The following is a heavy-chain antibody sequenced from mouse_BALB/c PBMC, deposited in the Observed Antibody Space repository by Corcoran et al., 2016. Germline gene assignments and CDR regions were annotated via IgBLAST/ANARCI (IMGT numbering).Heavy chain of an antibody. Sequence: EVQLQQSGPELVKPGASVKMSCKASGYTFTSYVMHWVKQKPGLGLEWIGYINPYNDGTKYNEKFKGKATLTSDKSSSTAYMELSSLTSEDSAVYYCARYGNYYYYAMDYWGQGTSVTVSS. CDR3: ARYGNYYYYAMDY. J-gene: IGHJ4*01. CDR2: INPYNDGT. CDR1: GYTFTSYV. D-gene: IGHD2-1*01. V-gene: IGHV1S136*01.